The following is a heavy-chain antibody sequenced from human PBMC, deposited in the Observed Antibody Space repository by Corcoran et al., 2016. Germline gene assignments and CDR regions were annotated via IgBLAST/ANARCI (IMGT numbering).Heavy chain of an antibody. CDR3: ASGDYGASARAFGF. D-gene: IGHD4-17*01. J-gene: IGHJ3*01. CDR2: IWYDGSNK. CDR1: GFTFSSYG. V-gene: IGHV3-33*01. Sequence: QVQLVESGGGVVQPGRSLRLSCAASGFTFSSYGMHWVRQAPGKGLEWVAVIWYDGSNKYYADSVKGRFTISRDNSKNTLYLQMNSLRAEDTAVYYCASGDYGASARAFGFWGQGTMVTVSS.